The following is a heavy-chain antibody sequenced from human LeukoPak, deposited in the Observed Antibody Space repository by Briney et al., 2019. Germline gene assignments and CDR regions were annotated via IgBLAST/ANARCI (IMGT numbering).Heavy chain of an antibody. J-gene: IGHJ4*02. V-gene: IGHV3-30*18. CDR2: ISYDGSNK. D-gene: IGHD1-20*01. CDR1: RFTFSNYG. Sequence: PGRSLRLSCAASRFTFSNYGMHWVRQAPGKGLEWVAIISYDGSNKYYADSVKGRFTISRDNSKNTLYLQMNSLRVGDSAVYYCAKTGNYNWNGFDYWGQGTLVTVSS. CDR3: AKTGNYNWNGFDY.